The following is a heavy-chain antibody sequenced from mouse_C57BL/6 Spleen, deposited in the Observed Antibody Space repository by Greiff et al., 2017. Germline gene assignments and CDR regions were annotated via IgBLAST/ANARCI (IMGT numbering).Heavy chain of an antibody. Sequence: QVQLQQPGAELVKPGASVKMSCTASGYTFTSYWITWVRQRPGQGLEWIGDIYPGSGSTNYTEKFKSTATLAVDTSSSTAYMQLSSLTSEDSAVYYCARDPGGYAMDYWGQGTSVTVSS. V-gene: IGHV1-55*01. J-gene: IGHJ4*01. CDR1: GYTFTSYW. CDR3: ARDPGGYAMDY. CDR2: IYPGSGST.